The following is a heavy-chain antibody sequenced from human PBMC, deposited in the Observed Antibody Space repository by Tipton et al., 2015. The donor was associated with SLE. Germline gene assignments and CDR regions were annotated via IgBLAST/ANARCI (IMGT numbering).Heavy chain of an antibody. D-gene: IGHD5-12*01. CDR3: AREWLGASFDY. Sequence: QSGPEVKKPGSSVKVSCKASGGTFSSYAISWVRQAPGQGLEWMGGIIPIFGTANYAQKFQGRVTMTRDTSTSTVYMELSSLRSEDTAVYYGAREWLGASFDYWGQGTLVTVSS. CDR2: IIPIFGTA. CDR1: GGTFSSYA. V-gene: IGHV1-69*05. J-gene: IGHJ4*02.